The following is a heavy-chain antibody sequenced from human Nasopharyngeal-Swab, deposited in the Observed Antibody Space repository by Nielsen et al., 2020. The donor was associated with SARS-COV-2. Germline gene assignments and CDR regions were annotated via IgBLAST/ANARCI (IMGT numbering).Heavy chain of an antibody. CDR2: TYYRSKWYN. V-gene: IGHV6-1*01. D-gene: IGHD6-6*01. CDR3: VRQYSSSSFYHGMDV. J-gene: IGHJ6*02. CDR1: GDSVSSNSAT. Sequence: SETPSLTCAISGDSVSSNSATWNWIRQSPSRGLEWLGRTYYRSKWYNDYALSVKSRITINPDTSKNQFSLQLNSVTPEDTAVYYCVRQYSSSSFYHGMDVWGQGTTVTVSS.